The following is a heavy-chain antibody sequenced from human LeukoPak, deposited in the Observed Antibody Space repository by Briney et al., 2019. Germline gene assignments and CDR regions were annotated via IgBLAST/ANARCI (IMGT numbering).Heavy chain of an antibody. Sequence: SETLSLTCAVYGGSFSGYYWSWIRQPPGKGLEWIGEINHSGSTNYNPSLKSRVTISVDTSKNQFSLKLSSVTAADTAVYYCARRGLGYSYGKIFDYWGQGTLVTVSS. CDR3: ARRGLGYSYGKIFDY. CDR2: INHSGST. J-gene: IGHJ4*02. D-gene: IGHD5-18*01. CDR1: GGSFSGYY. V-gene: IGHV4-34*01.